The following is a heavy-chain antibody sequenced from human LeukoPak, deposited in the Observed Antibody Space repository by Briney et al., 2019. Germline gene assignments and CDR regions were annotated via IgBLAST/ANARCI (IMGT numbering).Heavy chain of an antibody. V-gene: IGHV4-31*03. D-gene: IGHD1-26*01. Sequence: SETLSLTCTVSGDSINSGYHWGWIRQQPGKGLEWIGNIYYNGRTYYKTSLKSRIIISVDMSKNQISLQLRSVTAADTAVYYCARDLRGSPMDVWGKGTPVAVSS. CDR1: GDSINSGYH. CDR3: ARDLRGSPMDV. CDR2: IYYNGRT. J-gene: IGHJ6*03.